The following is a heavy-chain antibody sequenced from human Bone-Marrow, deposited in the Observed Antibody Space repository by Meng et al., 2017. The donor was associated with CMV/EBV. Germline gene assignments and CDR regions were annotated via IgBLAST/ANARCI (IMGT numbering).Heavy chain of an antibody. J-gene: IGHJ6*01. D-gene: IGHD2-15*01. CDR1: GYTFTRYD. V-gene: IGHV1-8*01. Sequence: ASVKVSCKASGYTFTRYDINWVRQAAGQGLEWMGWMNTNSGNTGYAQNFQGRVTMTRNTATGTAYMELTSLKSEDTAVYYCAREEILVEASAVGRAKYYYSGMDAWGQGTTVTGYS. CDR3: AREEILVEASAVGRAKYYYSGMDA. CDR2: MNTNSGNT.